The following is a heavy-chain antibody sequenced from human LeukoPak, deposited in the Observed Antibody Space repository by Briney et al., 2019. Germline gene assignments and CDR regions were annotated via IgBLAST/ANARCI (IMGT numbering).Heavy chain of an antibody. V-gene: IGHV3-23*01. Sequence: GGSLRLSCAASGFTFSSFAMSWVRQAPGKGLQWVSGISASGGSTYYADSVKGRFTISRDNSKNTLYLQMNSLRAEDTAAYYCAKDLTIWFGESFFDYWGQGSLVTVSS. D-gene: IGHD3-10*01. CDR3: AKDLTIWFGESFFDY. CDR2: ISASGGST. J-gene: IGHJ4*02. CDR1: GFTFSSFA.